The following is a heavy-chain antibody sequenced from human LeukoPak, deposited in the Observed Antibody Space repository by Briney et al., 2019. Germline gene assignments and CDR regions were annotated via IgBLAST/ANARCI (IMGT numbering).Heavy chain of an antibody. Sequence: GGSLRLSCEASGFTFSHYSMHWVRQAPGKGLEYVSAINSNGDDTYYVNSVKGRFTISRDNSKNTLYPQMGSLRAEDMAVYYCARDPGRSPDYWGQGTLVTVSS. V-gene: IGHV3-64*01. J-gene: IGHJ4*02. CDR3: ARDPGRSPDY. D-gene: IGHD1-26*01. CDR2: INSNGDDT. CDR1: GFTFSHYS.